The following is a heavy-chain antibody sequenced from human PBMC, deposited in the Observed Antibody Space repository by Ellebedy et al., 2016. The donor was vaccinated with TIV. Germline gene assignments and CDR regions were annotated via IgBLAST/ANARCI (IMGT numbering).Heavy chain of an antibody. CDR2: IDYSGST. CDR1: GDSVSDYRYY. V-gene: IGHV4-39*01. J-gene: IGHJ4*02. CDR3: ARTNYDILIGYYKVFDY. Sequence: SETLSLTCSVSGDSVSDYRYYWGWIRQPPGKGLEWIANIDYSGSTFYNPSLKSRVTISVDTSKNQFSLRLGSVTAADTAVYYCARTNYDILIGYYKVFDYWGQGTLVTVSS. D-gene: IGHD3-9*01.